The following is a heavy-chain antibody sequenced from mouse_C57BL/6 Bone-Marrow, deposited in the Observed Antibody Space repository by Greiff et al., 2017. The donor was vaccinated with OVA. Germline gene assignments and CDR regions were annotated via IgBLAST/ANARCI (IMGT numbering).Heavy chain of an antibody. CDR3: ASYYYGSSPYFDY. D-gene: IGHD1-1*01. CDR2: IDPEDGET. J-gene: IGHJ2*01. Sequence: EVKLMESGAELVKPGASVKLSCTASGFNIKDYYMHWVKQRTEQGLEWIGRIDPEDGETKYAPKFQGKATITADTSSNTAYLQLSSLTSEDTAVYYCASYYYGSSPYFDYWGQGTTLTVSS. CDR1: GFNIKDYY. V-gene: IGHV14-2*01.